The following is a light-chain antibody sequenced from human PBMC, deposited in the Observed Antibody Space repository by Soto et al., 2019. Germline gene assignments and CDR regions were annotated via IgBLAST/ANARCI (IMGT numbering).Light chain of an antibody. CDR3: QHYNNYSEA. CDR2: KAS. Sequence: DIQMTQSPSTLSGSVGDRVTITCRASQTISSWLAWYQQKPGKAPKLLIYKASTLKSGVPSRFNGSGSGTEFTLTISSLQRDDLATYYCQHYNNYSEAFGQGTKVELK. CDR1: QTISSW. J-gene: IGKJ1*01. V-gene: IGKV1-5*03.